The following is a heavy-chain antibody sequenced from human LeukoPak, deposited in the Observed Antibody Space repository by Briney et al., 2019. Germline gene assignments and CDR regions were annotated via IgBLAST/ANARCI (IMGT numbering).Heavy chain of an antibody. CDR2: ISGSGGST. J-gene: IGHJ4*02. Sequence: GGSLRLSCAASGFTFSSYAMSWVRQAPGKGLEWVSAISGSGGSTYYADSVKGRFTISRGNSKNTLYLQMNSLRAEDTAVYYCAKGYSGYDYYFDYWGQGTLVTVSS. CDR1: GFTFSSYA. D-gene: IGHD5-12*01. V-gene: IGHV3-23*01. CDR3: AKGYSGYDYYFDY.